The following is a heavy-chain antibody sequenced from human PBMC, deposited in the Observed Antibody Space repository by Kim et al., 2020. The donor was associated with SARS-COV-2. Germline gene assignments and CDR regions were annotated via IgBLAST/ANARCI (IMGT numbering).Heavy chain of an antibody. V-gene: IGHV1-18*01. CDR1: GYTFTSYG. J-gene: IGHJ4*02. CDR2: ISAYNGNT. Sequence: ASVKVSCKASGYTFTSYGISWVRQAPGQGLEWMVWISAYNGNTNYAQKLQGRVTMTTDTSTSTAYMELRSLRSDDTAVYYCARDFYDSSGYYYRDYWGQGTLVTVSS. CDR3: ARDFYDSSGYYYRDY. D-gene: IGHD3-22*01.